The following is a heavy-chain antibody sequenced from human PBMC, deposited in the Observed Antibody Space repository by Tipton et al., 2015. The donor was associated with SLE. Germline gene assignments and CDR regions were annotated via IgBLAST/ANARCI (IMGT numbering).Heavy chain of an antibody. CDR1: GGSFSGYS. D-gene: IGHD3-10*01. Sequence: TLSLTCAVYGGSFSGYSWSWIRQPPGKGLEWIGQTNPSGNTNYNPSLKSRVTISVDTSNNQLSLKLTSVTAADTAVYYCARGAKERITLVRVCPYYFEYWGQGSLVTVSS. V-gene: IGHV4-34*01. CDR3: ARGAKERITLVRVCPYYFEY. J-gene: IGHJ4*01. CDR2: TNPSGNT.